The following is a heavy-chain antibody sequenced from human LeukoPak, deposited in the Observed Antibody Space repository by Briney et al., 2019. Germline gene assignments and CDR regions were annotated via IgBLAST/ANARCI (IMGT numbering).Heavy chain of an antibody. D-gene: IGHD3-10*01. Sequence: GASVEVSCKASGYTFTSYGISWVRQAPGQGLEWMGWISAYNGNTNCAQKLQGRVTMTTDTSTSTAYMELRSLRSDDTAVYYCARSSDYYGSGSYFPFDYWGQGTLVTASS. CDR2: ISAYNGNT. CDR1: GYTFTSYG. CDR3: ARSSDYYGSGSYFPFDY. V-gene: IGHV1-18*01. J-gene: IGHJ4*02.